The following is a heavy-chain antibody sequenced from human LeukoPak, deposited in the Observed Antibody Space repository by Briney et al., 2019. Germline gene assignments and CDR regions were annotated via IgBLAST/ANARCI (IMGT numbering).Heavy chain of an antibody. Sequence: GGSLRLSCAASGFTFSSYGMNWVRQAPGKGLEWVSSISSSSSYIYYADSVKGRFTISRDNAKNSLYLQMNSLRAEDTAVYYCARSLIAARPAYFDYWGQGTLVTVSS. CDR1: GFTFSSYG. J-gene: IGHJ4*02. D-gene: IGHD6-6*01. V-gene: IGHV3-21*01. CDR2: ISSSSSYI. CDR3: ARSLIAARPAYFDY.